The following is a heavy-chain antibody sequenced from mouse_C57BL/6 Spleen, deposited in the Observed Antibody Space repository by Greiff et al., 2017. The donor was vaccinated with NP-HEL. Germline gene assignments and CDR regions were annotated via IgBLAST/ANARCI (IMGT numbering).Heavy chain of an antibody. V-gene: IGHV10-1*01. CDR3: VRRYYGNSYWYFDV. CDR1: GFSFNTYA. Sequence: DVKLQESGGGLVQPKGSLKLSCAASGFSFNTYAMNWVRQAPGKGLEWVARIRSKSNNYATYYADSVKDRFTISRDDSESMLYLQMNNLKTEDTAMYYCVRRYYGNSYWYFDVWGTGTTVTVSS. D-gene: IGHD2-1*01. J-gene: IGHJ1*03. CDR2: IRSKSNNYAT.